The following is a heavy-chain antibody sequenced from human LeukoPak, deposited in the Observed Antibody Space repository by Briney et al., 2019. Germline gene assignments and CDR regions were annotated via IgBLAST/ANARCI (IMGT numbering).Heavy chain of an antibody. CDR1: GFTFSSYA. J-gene: IGHJ4*02. CDR3: ARDGPTYYDFWSGLTDGPQYYFDY. D-gene: IGHD3-3*01. V-gene: IGHV3-30*01. Sequence: GRSLRLSCAASGFTFSSYAMHWVRQAPGKGLEWVAVISYDGSNKYYADSVKGRFTISRDNSKNTLYLQMNSLRAEDTAVYYCARDGPTYYDFWSGLTDGPQYYFDYWGQGTLVTVSS. CDR2: ISYDGSNK.